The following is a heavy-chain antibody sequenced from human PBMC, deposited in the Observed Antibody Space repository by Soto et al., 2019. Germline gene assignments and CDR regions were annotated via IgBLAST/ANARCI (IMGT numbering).Heavy chain of an antibody. CDR3: ARHIVATINPPQVYYYGMDV. CDR1: GYSFTSYW. V-gene: IGHV5-51*01. Sequence: PGESLKISCKGSGYSFTSYWIGWVRQMPGKGLEWMGIIYPGDSDTRYSPSFQGQVTISADKSISTAYLQWSSLKASDTAMYYCARHIVATINPPQVYYYGMDVWGQGTTVTVSS. D-gene: IGHD5-12*01. J-gene: IGHJ6*02. CDR2: IYPGDSDT.